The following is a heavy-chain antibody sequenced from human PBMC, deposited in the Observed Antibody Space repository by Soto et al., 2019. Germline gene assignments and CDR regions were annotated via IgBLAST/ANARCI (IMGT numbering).Heavy chain of an antibody. D-gene: IGHD3-10*01. J-gene: IGHJ4*02. CDR2: INTIGSAI. Sequence: EVQLVETGGGSVQPGGSLRLSCAASGFTFSSFEMNWVRQAPGKGLEWIAYINTIGSAIYYADSVKGRFTISRDNAKNSLSLQMNSLRADDTAVYYCARERCASGRPLDYWGQGTLVTVSS. V-gene: IGHV3-48*03. CDR3: ARERCASGRPLDY. CDR1: GFTFSSFE.